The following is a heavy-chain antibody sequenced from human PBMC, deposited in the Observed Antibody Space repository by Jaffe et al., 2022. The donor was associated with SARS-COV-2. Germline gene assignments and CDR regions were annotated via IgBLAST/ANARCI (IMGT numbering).Heavy chain of an antibody. Sequence: QVQLQGSGPALVKPSETLSLTCTVSGGSINGYYWSWIRQPPGKGLEWIAYIIYDGGGSTKYNPSLKSRVTISVDTSENQLSLKLSSMTAADTAVYYCARPYRSGWHGAFQVWGQGAIVTVSS. V-gene: IGHV4-59*08. CDR2: IIYDGGGST. CDR3: ARPYRSGWHGAFQV. J-gene: IGHJ3*01. D-gene: IGHD6-25*01. CDR1: GGSINGYY.